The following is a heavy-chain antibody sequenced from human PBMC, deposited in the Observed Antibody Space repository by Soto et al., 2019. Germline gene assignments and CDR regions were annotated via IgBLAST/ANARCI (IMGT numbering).Heavy chain of an antibody. CDR1: GGPCCPNY. CDR3: ARLGAYYLSLDP. Sequence: SETLSLTCTVSGGPCCPNYWIWIRQPPGKGLEWVGYIYYGGTTIYNPSLKSLRTISLETSKSQFSLRLSSVTAADTAVYYCARLGAYYLSLDPWG. J-gene: IGHJ5*02. CDR2: IYYGGTT. V-gene: IGHV4-59*08. D-gene: IGHD2-21*01.